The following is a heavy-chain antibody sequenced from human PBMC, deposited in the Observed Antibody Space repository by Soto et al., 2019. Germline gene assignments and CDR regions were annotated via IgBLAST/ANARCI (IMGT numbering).Heavy chain of an antibody. CDR2: ISYDGSNK. Sequence: GGSLRLSCAASGFTFSSYGMHWVRQAPGKGLEWVAVISYDGSNKYYADSVKGRFTISRDNSKNTLYLQMNSLRAEDTAVYYCAKGQLDFWSGYYSTGYFQHWGQGTLVTVSS. D-gene: IGHD3-3*01. CDR1: GFTFSSYG. CDR3: AKGQLDFWSGYYSTGYFQH. V-gene: IGHV3-30*18. J-gene: IGHJ1*01.